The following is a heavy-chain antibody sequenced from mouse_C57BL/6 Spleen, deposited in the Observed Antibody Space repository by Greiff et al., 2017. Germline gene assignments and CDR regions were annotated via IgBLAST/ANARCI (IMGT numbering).Heavy chain of an antibody. CDR1: GFTFSDYG. Sequence: EVMLVESGGGLVKPGGSLKLSCAASGFTFSDYGMHWVRQAPEKGLEWVAYIRSGSSTIYYADTVKGRFTISRDNAKNTLFLQMTSLRSEDTAMYYCARPLLGPFDYWGQGTTLTVSS. J-gene: IGHJ2*01. V-gene: IGHV5-17*01. D-gene: IGHD4-1*01. CDR2: IRSGSSTI. CDR3: ARPLLGPFDY.